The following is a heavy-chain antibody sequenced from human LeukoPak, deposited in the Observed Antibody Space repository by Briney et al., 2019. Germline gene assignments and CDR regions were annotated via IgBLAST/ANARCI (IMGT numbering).Heavy chain of an antibody. V-gene: IGHV1-2*06. CDR1: GYTFTGYY. J-gene: IGHJ4*02. Sequence: GASVKVSCKASGYTFTGYYMHWVRQAPGQGLEWVGRINPNSGGTNYAQKFQGRVTMTRDTSISTAYMELSRLRSDDTAVYYCARDLLTTDDFWSGYDGYWGQGTLVTVSS. CDR2: INPNSGGT. CDR3: ARDLLTTDDFWSGYDGY. D-gene: IGHD3-3*01.